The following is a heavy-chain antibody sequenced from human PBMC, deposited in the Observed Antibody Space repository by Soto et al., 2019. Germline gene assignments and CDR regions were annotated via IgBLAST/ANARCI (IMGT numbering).Heavy chain of an antibody. CDR1: GFTFSSYA. D-gene: IGHD3-9*01. V-gene: IGHV3-30-3*01. Sequence: GGSLRLSCAASGFTFSSYAMHWVRQAPGKGLEWVAVISYDGSNKYYADSVKGRFTISRDNSKNTLYLQMNSLRAEDTAVYYCARGKEEYFNWSYYYYGMDVWGQGTTVTVSS. CDR3: ARGKEEYFNWSYYYYGMDV. J-gene: IGHJ6*02. CDR2: ISYDGSNK.